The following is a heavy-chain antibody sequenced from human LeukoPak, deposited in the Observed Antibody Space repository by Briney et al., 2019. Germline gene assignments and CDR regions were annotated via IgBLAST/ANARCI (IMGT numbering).Heavy chain of an antibody. J-gene: IGHJ5*02. CDR3: ATMGIAARRSSWFDP. Sequence: SVKVSCKASGGTFSSYAISWVRQAPGQGLEWMGGIIPIFGTANYAQKFQGRVTITTDESTSTAYMELSSLRSEDTAVYYCATMGIAARRSSWFDPWAREPWSPSPQ. CDR2: IIPIFGTA. V-gene: IGHV1-69*05. D-gene: IGHD6-6*01. CDR1: GGTFSSYA.